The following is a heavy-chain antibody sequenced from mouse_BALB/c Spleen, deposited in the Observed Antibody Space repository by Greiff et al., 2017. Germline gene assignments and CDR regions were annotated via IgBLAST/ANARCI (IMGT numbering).Heavy chain of an antibody. CDR3: ARRGYRYDGKGFDY. V-gene: IGHV1-9*01. CDR1: GYTFSSYW. Sequence: QVHVKQSGAELMKPGASVKISCKATGYTFSSYWIEWVKQRPGHGLEWIGENLPGSGSTNYNEKFKGKATFTADTSSNTAYMQLSSLTSEDSAVYYCARRGYRYDGKGFDYWGQGTTLTVSS. D-gene: IGHD2-14*01. J-gene: IGHJ2*01. CDR2: NLPGSGST.